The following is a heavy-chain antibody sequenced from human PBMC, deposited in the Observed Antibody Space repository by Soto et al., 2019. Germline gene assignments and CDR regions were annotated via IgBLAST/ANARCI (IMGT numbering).Heavy chain of an antibody. J-gene: IGHJ4*02. CDR1: GGSVSSGNHY. Sequence: SETLSLTCTVCGGSVSSGNHYWSWIRQPPGKGLEWIGYIHYSGSTIYDPSLNSRVTMSIDKSKNQFSLKLGSVTAADTAVYYCARINWDSSNWYYFDYWGQGTLVTVSS. CDR3: ARINWDSSNWYYFDY. CDR2: IHYSGST. V-gene: IGHV4-61*01. D-gene: IGHD6-13*01.